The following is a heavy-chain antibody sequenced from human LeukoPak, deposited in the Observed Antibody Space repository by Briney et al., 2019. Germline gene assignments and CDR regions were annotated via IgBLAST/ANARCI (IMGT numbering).Heavy chain of an antibody. D-gene: IGHD6-13*01. Sequence: GGSLRLSCAASGFTFSRNNMNWVRQAPGKGLEWISYISFSSDMIYYADSVKGRFTISRDNAKNPLYLQMNSLRAEDTAVYYCARVPVASDGTCFDSWGQGTLVIVSS. V-gene: IGHV3-48*04. CDR3: ARVPVASDGTCFDS. CDR1: GFTFSRNN. CDR2: ISFSSDMI. J-gene: IGHJ4*02.